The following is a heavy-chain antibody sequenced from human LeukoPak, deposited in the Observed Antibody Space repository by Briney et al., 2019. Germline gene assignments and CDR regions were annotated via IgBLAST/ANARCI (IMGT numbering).Heavy chain of an antibody. D-gene: IGHD6-13*01. J-gene: IGHJ5*02. CDR1: GYTFTSYD. CDR2: MNPNSGNT. CDR3: ARVRYSSSWYNWFDP. Sequence: ASVKVSCKASGYTFTSYDINWVRQATGQGLEWMGWMNPNSGNTGYAQKFQGRVTMTRNTSISTAYMELSGLRSEDTAVYNCARVRYSSSWYNWFDPWGQGTLVTVSS. V-gene: IGHV1-8*01.